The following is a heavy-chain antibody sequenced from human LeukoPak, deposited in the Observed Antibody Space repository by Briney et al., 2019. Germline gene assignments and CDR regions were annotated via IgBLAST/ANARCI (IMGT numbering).Heavy chain of an antibody. D-gene: IGHD3-22*01. CDR3: AKSRGYYYDSSGYPNYFHY. J-gene: IGHJ4*02. CDR1: GFTFSSYA. Sequence: GGSLRLSCAASGFTFSSYAMTWVRQAPGKGLEWVSTISGSGGNTYYADSVKGRFTISRDNSKNTLYLQMNSLRAEDTAVYDCAKSRGYYYDSSGYPNYFHYWGQGTLVTVSS. CDR2: ISGSGGNT. V-gene: IGHV3-23*01.